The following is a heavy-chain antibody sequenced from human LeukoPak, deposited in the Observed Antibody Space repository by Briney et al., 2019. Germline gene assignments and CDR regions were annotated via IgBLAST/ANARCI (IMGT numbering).Heavy chain of an antibody. CDR2: IYYSGSS. J-gene: IGHJ4*02. CDR3: ASQAATTEEPFDF. D-gene: IGHD6-25*01. Sequence: SETLSLTCTVSGVSISSGGYYWSWIRQHPGKGLEWIGYIYYSGSSYYNPSLKSRIAISVDTSKNQFSLELSSVTAADTAVYYCASQAATTEEPFDFWGQGTLVTVSP. CDR1: GVSISSGGYY. V-gene: IGHV4-31*03.